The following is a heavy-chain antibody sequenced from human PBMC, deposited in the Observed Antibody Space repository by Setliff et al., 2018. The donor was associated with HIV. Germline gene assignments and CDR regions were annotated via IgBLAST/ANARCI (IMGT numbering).Heavy chain of an antibody. CDR3: ATLPAAIVATTYYFDY. CDR1: GFTFSDYY. Sequence: GGSLRLSCAASGFTFSDYYMSWIRQAPGKGLEWVSYIFSSGSGSTIYYADSVKGRFTISRDNAKNSLYLQMNSLRAEDTAVYFCATLPAAIVATTYYFDYWGQGTLVTVSS. V-gene: IGHV3-11*04. D-gene: IGHD5-12*01. CDR2: IFSSGSGSTI. J-gene: IGHJ4*02.